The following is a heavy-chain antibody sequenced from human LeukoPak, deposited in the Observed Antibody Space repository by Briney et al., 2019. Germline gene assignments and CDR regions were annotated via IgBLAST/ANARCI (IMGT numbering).Heavy chain of an antibody. D-gene: IGHD3-10*01. CDR3: AGSGSYYNFYYYYGMDV. Sequence: GASVKVSCKASGYTFTGYYMHWVRQAPGQGLEWMGRINPNSGGTNYAQKFQGRVTVTRDTSISTAYMELSRLRSDDTAVYYCAGSGSYYNFYYYYGMDVWGQGTTVTVSS. J-gene: IGHJ6*02. V-gene: IGHV1-2*06. CDR1: GYTFTGYY. CDR2: INPNSGGT.